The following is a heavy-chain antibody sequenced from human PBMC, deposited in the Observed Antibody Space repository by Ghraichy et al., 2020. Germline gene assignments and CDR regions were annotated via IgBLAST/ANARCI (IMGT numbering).Heavy chain of an antibody. J-gene: IGHJ6*02. CDR2: IYSGGST. CDR1: GFTVSSNY. CDR3: ASSYGDYVAYYYGMDV. Sequence: GALRLSCAASGFTVSSNYMSWVRQAPGKGLEWVSVIYSGGSTYYADSVKGRFTISRDNSKNTLYLQMNSLRAEDTAVYYCASSYGDYVAYYYGMDVWGQGTTVTVSS. D-gene: IGHD4-17*01. V-gene: IGHV3-53*01.